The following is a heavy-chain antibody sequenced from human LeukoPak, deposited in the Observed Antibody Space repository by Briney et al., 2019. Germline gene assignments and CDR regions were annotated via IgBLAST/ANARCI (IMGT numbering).Heavy chain of an antibody. CDR1: GFIFSSYN. Sequence: PGGSLRLSCAASGFIFSSYNMNWVRQAPAKGLEGVSFISSSSSYIYYADSVKGRFNISRDNAKNSLYLQMNGLTAEYTAVNYCAGVMYRHPYYFDYWGQGTLVTVSS. CDR2: ISSSSSYI. CDR3: AGVMYRHPYYFDY. J-gene: IGHJ4*02. V-gene: IGHV3-21*01. D-gene: IGHD2-2*01.